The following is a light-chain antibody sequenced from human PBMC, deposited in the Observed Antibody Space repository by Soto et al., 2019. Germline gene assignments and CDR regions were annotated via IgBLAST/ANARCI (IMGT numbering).Light chain of an antibody. V-gene: IGKV3-11*01. Sequence: DIALTQSPATLSWSPGERATLSCSASESVRTFLACYQQKSGQAPRLLLYDASNMATDIPARFSGSGSGTDFTLNISILVPEDLAVDSCHQRNNWPQWMFGQGTQVDIK. CDR3: HQRNNWPQWM. CDR2: DAS. CDR1: ESVRTF. J-gene: IGKJ1*01.